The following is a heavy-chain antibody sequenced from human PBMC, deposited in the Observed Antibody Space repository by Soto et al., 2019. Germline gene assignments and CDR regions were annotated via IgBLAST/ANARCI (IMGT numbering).Heavy chain of an antibody. CDR3: ARGRYCLTGRCFPNWFDS. CDR2: IYKSATT. CDR1: GDSISTVDYF. Sequence: SETLSLTCSVSGDSISTVDYFWAWIRQPPGQALEYIGYIYKSATTYYNPSFASRVATSLDTSKSQFSLNVTSVTAADTAVYFCARGRYCLTGRCFPNWFDSWGQGTLVTVSS. D-gene: IGHD2-15*01. V-gene: IGHV4-30-4*01. J-gene: IGHJ5*01.